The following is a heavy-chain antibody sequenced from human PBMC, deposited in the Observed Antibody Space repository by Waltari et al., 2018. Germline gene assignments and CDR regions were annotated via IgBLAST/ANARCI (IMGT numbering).Heavy chain of an antibody. V-gene: IGHV1-46*01. CDR1: GYTFTSYY. Sequence: QVQLVQSGAEVKKPGASVKVSCKASGYTFTSYYMHWVRQAPGQGLEWMGIINPSGGSTSYAQKFQGRVTMTRDTSTSTVYMELSSLRSEDTAVYYCARVKGEMATIRDAFDIWGQGTMVTVSS. CDR2: INPSGGST. CDR3: ARVKGEMATIRDAFDI. D-gene: IGHD5-12*01. J-gene: IGHJ3*02.